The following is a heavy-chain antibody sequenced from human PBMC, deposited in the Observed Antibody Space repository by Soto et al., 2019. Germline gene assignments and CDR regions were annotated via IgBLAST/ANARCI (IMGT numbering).Heavy chain of an antibody. CDR3: AKGGANQQWLVRYYFDY. CDR2: ISYDGSNK. V-gene: IGHV3-30*18. CDR1: GFTFSSYG. D-gene: IGHD6-19*01. Sequence: GGSLRLSCAASGFTFSSYGMHWVRQAPGKGLEWVAVISYDGSNKYYADSVKGRFTISRDNSKNTLYLQMNSLRAEDTAVYYCAKGGANQQWLVRYYFDYWGQGTLVTVSS. J-gene: IGHJ4*02.